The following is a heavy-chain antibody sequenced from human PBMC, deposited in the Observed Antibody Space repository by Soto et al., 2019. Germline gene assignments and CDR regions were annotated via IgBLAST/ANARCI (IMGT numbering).Heavy chain of an antibody. J-gene: IGHJ4*02. V-gene: IGHV3-9*01. D-gene: IGHD2-2*01. CDR1: GFTFDDYV. Sequence: EVQLVESGGGLVQPGMSLRLSCEASGFTFDDYVLHWIRQAPGKGLEWVSGISWNSGSIAYAGAVKGRFTISRDNAKNGRYLQINSLRADDTAVYFCAKDKFMAPEPGSTSEWGYFCSWGQGTLVTFSS. CDR2: ISWNSGSI. CDR3: AKDKFMAPEPGSTSEWGYFCS.